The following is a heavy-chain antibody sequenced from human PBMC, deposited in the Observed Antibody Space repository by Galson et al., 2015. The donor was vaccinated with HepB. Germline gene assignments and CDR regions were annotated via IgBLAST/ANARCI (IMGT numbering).Heavy chain of an antibody. V-gene: IGHV3-23*01. CDR2: ISGSGGST. D-gene: IGHD3-22*01. J-gene: IGHJ1*01. CDR3: ASIASGYYYGEYFQH. Sequence: LRLSCAASGFTFSSYAMSWVRQAPGKGLEWVSAISGSGGSTYYADSVKGRFTISRDNSKNTLYLQMNSLRAEDTALYNCASIASGYYYGEYFQHWGQGTLVTVSS. CDR1: GFTFSSYA.